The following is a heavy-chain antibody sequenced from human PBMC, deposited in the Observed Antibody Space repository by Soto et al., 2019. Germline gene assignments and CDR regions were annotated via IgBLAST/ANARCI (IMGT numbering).Heavy chain of an antibody. CDR1: GFTFSNYA. Sequence: EVQLLESGGGLVQPGGSPRLSCAASGFTFSNYAMSWVRQAPGKGLEWVSAISGSGGSTYYADSVKGHFIISRDNSKNTLYLQMNSLRAEDTAVYYCAHPVAPRIDYYGMDVWGQGTTVTVSS. CDR2: ISGSGGST. CDR3: AHPVAPRIDYYGMDV. V-gene: IGHV3-23*01. D-gene: IGHD6-19*01. J-gene: IGHJ6*02.